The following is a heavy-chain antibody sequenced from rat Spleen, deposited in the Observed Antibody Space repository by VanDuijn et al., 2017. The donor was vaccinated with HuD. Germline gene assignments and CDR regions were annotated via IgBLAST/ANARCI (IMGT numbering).Heavy chain of an antibody. Sequence: EVQLVESGGGLVQPGRSLKLSCAASGFTFTNYDMAWVRQAPAKGLEWIASISSGGGNTYYRDSVKGRFTLSRDNAKSSLYRQMDSLRSEDTATYYGTRDRILRSTGFDYWGQGVMVTVSS. CDR1: GFTFTNYD. CDR3: TRDRILRSTGFDY. CDR2: ISSGGGNT. J-gene: IGHJ2*01. V-gene: IGHV5-20*01. D-gene: IGHD1-6*01.